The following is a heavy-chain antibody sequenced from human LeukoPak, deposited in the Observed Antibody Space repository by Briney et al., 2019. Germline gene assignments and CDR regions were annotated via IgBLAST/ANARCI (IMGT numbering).Heavy chain of an antibody. CDR2: INPSGTGT. D-gene: IGHD2-15*01. J-gene: IGHJ4*02. CDR1: GYTFTNYY. V-gene: IGHV1-46*01. CDR3: AREEHGGYFDY. Sequence: ASVKVSFKASGYTFTNYYMHWVRQAPGQGLEWMGLINPSGTGTNYAQKFRGRVTLTRDTSTTTVYMELSSLRSEDTAVYYCAREEHGGYFDYWGQGNPVTVSS.